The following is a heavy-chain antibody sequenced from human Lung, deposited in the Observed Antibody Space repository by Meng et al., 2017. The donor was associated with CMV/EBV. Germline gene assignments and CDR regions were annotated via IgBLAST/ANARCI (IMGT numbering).Heavy chain of an antibody. Sequence: ESXKISXAASGFTFSANTMNWVRQAPGKGLEWVSGISPSGGSTYYADSVKGRFTISRDNPKNTLYLQMNSLRAEDTAVYYCAKRGGGSGGSPYYGMDVWGQGTTVXVSS. CDR2: ISPSGGST. D-gene: IGHD2-15*01. CDR3: AKRGGGSGGSPYYGMDV. V-gene: IGHV3-23*01. J-gene: IGHJ6*02. CDR1: GFTFSANT.